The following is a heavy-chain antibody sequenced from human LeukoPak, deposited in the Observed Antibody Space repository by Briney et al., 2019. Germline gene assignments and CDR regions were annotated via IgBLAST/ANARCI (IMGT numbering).Heavy chain of an antibody. Sequence: GGSLRPSCVGSGFTFSRYWLNWVRQAPGKGLEWVANMNQDGSEIYYLDSVKGRFTISRDNAKNSVYLQMNGLKAEDTAVYHCVGGPGRVFDLWGRGTLVTVSS. CDR2: MNQDGSEI. J-gene: IGHJ2*01. V-gene: IGHV3-7*01. CDR1: GFTFSRYW. CDR3: VGGPGRVFDL.